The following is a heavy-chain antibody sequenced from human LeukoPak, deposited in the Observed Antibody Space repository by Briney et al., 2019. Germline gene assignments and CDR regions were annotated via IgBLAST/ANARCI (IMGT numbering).Heavy chain of an antibody. V-gene: IGHV3-23*01. CDR3: ARKLGSGGDAFDV. Sequence: GGSLRLSCAASGFTVSSNYMSWVRQALGKGLEWVSAISASGGSTYYADSVKGRFTIFRDNSRNTLYLQMNSLRAEDTAVYYCARKLGSGGDAFDVWGQGTMVTVSS. J-gene: IGHJ3*01. CDR2: ISASGGST. CDR1: GFTVSSNY. D-gene: IGHD3-16*01.